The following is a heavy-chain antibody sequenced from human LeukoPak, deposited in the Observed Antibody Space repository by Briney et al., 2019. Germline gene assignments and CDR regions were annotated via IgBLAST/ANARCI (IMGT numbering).Heavy chain of an antibody. CDR3: ARRRDLYSGSYYPFDY. Sequence: GESLQISCQGSGYDSGVSFTSHSIAWVRQMAGKGLEWMGIIYPRDSTTLYSPSFQGQVTISADTSIHTAYLQWISLKDSDTAMYYCARRRDLYSGSYYPFDYWGQGTLVTVSS. V-gene: IGHV5-51*01. D-gene: IGHD1-26*01. CDR2: IYPRDSTT. J-gene: IGHJ4*02. CDR1: GYDSGVSFTSHS.